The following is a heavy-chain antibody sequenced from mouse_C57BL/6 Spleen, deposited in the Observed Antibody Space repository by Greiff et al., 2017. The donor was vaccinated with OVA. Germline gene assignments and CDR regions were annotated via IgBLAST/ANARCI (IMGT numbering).Heavy chain of an antibody. CDR3: ASWGSGQTGLDY. Sequence: QVQLQQPGAELVMPGASVKLSCKASGYTFTSYWMHWVKQRPGQGLEWIGEIDPSDSYTNYNQKFKGKSTLTEDKSSSTAYMQLSSLTSEDSAVYYCASWGSGQTGLDYWGQGTTLTVSS. CDR1: GYTFTSYW. V-gene: IGHV1-69*01. D-gene: IGHD4-1*01. J-gene: IGHJ2*01. CDR2: IDPSDSYT.